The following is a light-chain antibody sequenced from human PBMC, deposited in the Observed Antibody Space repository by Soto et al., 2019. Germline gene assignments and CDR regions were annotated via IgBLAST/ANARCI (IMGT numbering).Light chain of an antibody. J-gene: IGKJ2*01. CDR3: QQYGSPPHT. CDR2: GAS. Sequence: EIVLTQSPGTLSLSPGERATLSCRASQSVSSSYLAWYQHKPGQAPRLLIYGASSRATGIPDRFSGSGSGTDFTLTISRLEPEDFAVYYRQQYGSPPHTFGQGTKLEIK. V-gene: IGKV3-20*01. CDR1: QSVSSSY.